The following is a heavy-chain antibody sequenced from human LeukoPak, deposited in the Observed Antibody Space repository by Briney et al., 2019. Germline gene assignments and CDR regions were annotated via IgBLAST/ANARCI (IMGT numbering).Heavy chain of an antibody. CDR1: GGSITGFF. Sequence: PSETRSLTCAVSGGSITGFFWTWIRQPAGEGLQYIGRIFSSGGANYNPSLQSRVAMSVDTSQNLFSLKLTSVTAADTAVYFCARVATPDVSSPLDFWGQGILVTVSS. D-gene: IGHD6-19*01. CDR3: ARVATPDVSSPLDF. V-gene: IGHV4-4*07. CDR2: IFSSGGA. J-gene: IGHJ4*02.